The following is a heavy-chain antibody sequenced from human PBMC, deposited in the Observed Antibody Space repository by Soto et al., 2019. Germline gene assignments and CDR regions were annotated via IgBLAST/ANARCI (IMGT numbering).Heavy chain of an antibody. V-gene: IGHV4-59*08. CDR3: ARTTDSGWSEY. CDR2: IYYSGRT. J-gene: IGHJ4*02. D-gene: IGHD6-19*01. CDR1: GGYITNYY. Sequence: QVQLQESGPGLVKPSETLSLTCTVSGGYITNYYWSWIRQPPGKGLEWIGYIYYSGRTNYNPSLKSRATLSVDPPKNPFSLQLSSVTATDTALYYCARTTDSGWSEYWGQGSLVTVSS.